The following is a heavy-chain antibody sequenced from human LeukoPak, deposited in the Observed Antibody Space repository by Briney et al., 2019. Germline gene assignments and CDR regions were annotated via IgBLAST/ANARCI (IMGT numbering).Heavy chain of an antibody. CDR1: GFTVSSNY. Sequence: GGSLRLSCAASGFTVSSNYMSWVRQAPGKGLEWVAVIWYDGSNKYYADSVKGRFTISRDNSKNTLYLQMNSLRAEDTAVYYCARDRSQNGFDYWGQGTLVTVSS. CDR3: ARDRSQNGFDY. V-gene: IGHV3-33*08. CDR2: IWYDGSNK. D-gene: IGHD2-8*01. J-gene: IGHJ4*02.